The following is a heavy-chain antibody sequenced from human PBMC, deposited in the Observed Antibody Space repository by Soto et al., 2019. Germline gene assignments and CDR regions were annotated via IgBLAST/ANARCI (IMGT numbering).Heavy chain of an antibody. J-gene: IGHJ6*02. Sequence: SETLSLTCTVSGGSISSYYWSWIRQPPGKGLEWIGYIYYSGSTNYNPSLKSRVTISVDTSKNQFSLKLSSVTAADTAVYYCARGDYDILTGYYHGMDVWGQGTTVTV. CDR1: GGSISSYY. CDR2: IYYSGST. V-gene: IGHV4-59*01. D-gene: IGHD3-9*01. CDR3: ARGDYDILTGYYHGMDV.